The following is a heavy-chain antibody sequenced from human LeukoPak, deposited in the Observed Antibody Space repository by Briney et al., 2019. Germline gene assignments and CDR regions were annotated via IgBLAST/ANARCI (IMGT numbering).Heavy chain of an antibody. Sequence: ASVKVSCKASGYTFTSYYMHWVRQAPGQGLEWMGLTNPSGGSTSYAQKFQGRVTMTRDMSTSTVYMELSSLRSEDTAVYYCARACGDYVCYYYYMDVWGKGTTVTVSS. CDR1: GYTFTSYY. CDR3: ARACGDYVCYYYYMDV. V-gene: IGHV1-46*01. D-gene: IGHD4-17*01. J-gene: IGHJ6*03. CDR2: TNPSGGST.